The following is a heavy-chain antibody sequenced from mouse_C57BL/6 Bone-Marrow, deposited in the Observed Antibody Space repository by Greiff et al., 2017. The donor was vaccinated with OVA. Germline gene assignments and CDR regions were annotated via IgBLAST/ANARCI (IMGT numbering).Heavy chain of an antibody. V-gene: IGHV1-82*01. J-gene: IGHJ4*01. CDR3: ARTVRAMDY. CDR1: GYAFSSSW. Sequence: QVQLQQSGPELVKPGASVKISCKASGYAFSSSWMNWVKQRPGKGLEWIGRIYPGDGDTNYNGKFKGKATLTADKSSSTAYMQLSSLTSEDSAVYFCARTVRAMDYWGQGTSVTVSS. CDR2: IYPGDGDT.